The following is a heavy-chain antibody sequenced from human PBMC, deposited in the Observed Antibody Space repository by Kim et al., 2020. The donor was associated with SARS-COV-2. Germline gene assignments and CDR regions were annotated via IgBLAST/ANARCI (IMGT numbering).Heavy chain of an antibody. Sequence: GGSLRLSCAASGFTFSSYAMHWVRQAPGKGLEWVAVISYDGSNKYYADSVKGRFTISRDNSKNTLYLQMNSLRAEDTAVYYCARDKHYDILAGRPGAFDIWGQGTMVTVSS. CDR2: ISYDGSNK. J-gene: IGHJ3*02. V-gene: IGHV3-30-3*01. CDR3: ARDKHYDILAGRPGAFDI. CDR1: GFTFSSYA. D-gene: IGHD3-9*01.